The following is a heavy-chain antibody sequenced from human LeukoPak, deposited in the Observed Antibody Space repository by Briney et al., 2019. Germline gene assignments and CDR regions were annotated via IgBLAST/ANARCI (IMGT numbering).Heavy chain of an antibody. D-gene: IGHD4-17*01. CDR1: GFTFSSYW. CDR3: ARVRRLGYFDY. Sequence: GGSLRLSCAASGFTFSSYWMSWVRQAQGKGLEGVANIKQDGSEKYYVDSVKGGFTNSRDNAKNSLYLQMNSLRAEDTAVYYCARVRRLGYFDYWGQGTLVTVSS. V-gene: IGHV3-7*01. CDR2: IKQDGSEK. J-gene: IGHJ4*02.